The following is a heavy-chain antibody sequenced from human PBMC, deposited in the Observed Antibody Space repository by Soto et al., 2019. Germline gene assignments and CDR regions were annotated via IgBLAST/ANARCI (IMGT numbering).Heavy chain of an antibody. CDR1: GITFSNYW. CDR3: ARGVSTVTAPAWGV. D-gene: IGHD4-4*01. CDR2: INSDGTTI. Sequence: EVQLAESGGGLVQPGGSLRLSCAASGITFSNYWMHWVRQAPGKGLVWVSRINSDGTTINYADSVKGRFTISRDNAKNTLYLQMNSLRAEDTAVYYCARGVSTVTAPAWGVWGQGTTVTVSS. V-gene: IGHV3-74*01. J-gene: IGHJ6*02.